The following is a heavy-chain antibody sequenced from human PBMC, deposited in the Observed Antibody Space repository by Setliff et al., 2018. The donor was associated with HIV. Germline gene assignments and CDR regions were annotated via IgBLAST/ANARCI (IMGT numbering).Heavy chain of an antibody. J-gene: IGHJ4*02. CDR2: VYYSGST. CDR1: GGSISSSSYY. Sequence: KPSETLSLTCIVSGGSISSSSYYWGWIRQPPGKGLEWIGTVYYSGSTYHNPSLKSRVTISVDTSENQFSLKLSSVTAADTAVYYCARDGYSSSWYVISGSLDYWGQGILVTVSS. D-gene: IGHD6-13*01. V-gene: IGHV4-39*07. CDR3: ARDGYSSSWYVISGSLDY.